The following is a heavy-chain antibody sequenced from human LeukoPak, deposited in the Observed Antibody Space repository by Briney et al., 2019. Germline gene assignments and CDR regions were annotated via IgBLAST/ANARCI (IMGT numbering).Heavy chain of an antibody. J-gene: IGHJ3*02. V-gene: IGHV3-30*03. CDR3: VLVLVAGANGHDAFDI. CDR2: ISFDGNTK. D-gene: IGHD4/OR15-4a*01. CDR1: GFTFKNYG. Sequence: GGSLRLSCAASGFTFKNYGMHWVRQAPGKVLEWVAVISFDGNTKHYIDSVKGRFTISRDNPKNTLLLQMSSLTAEDTAVYYCVLVLVAGANGHDAFDIWGQGTMVTVSS.